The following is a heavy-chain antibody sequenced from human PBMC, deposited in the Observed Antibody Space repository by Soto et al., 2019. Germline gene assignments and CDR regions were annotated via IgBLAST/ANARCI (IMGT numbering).Heavy chain of an antibody. D-gene: IGHD3-3*01. J-gene: IGHJ4*02. V-gene: IGHV1-46*03. CDR1: GNIFTSQY. Sequence: QVQLVQSGAEVKKTGASVKVSCKVSGNIFTSQYMHWVRQAPGQGLEWMAMINPSGGRTSYAQMFQGRVTMTSDTSTSTVHMELSSLSSEATAVYYCFRDVGDWGQGTLVTVSS. CDR2: INPSGGRT. CDR3: FRDVGD.